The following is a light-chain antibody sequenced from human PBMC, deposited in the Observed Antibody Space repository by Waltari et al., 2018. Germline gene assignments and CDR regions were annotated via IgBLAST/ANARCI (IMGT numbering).Light chain of an antibody. CDR1: SSDVGRHDS. V-gene: IGLV2-14*03. CDR3: SSQSIDDVLI. Sequence: QSALTQPASVSGSPGQSITIPCTGSSSDVGRHDSVCWYQDHPGQAPKVIIFDVNNRPSGVSDRFSASKSGNTASLTISGLQAEDEATYYCSSQSIDDVLIFGGGTKLTVL. CDR2: DVN. J-gene: IGLJ2*01.